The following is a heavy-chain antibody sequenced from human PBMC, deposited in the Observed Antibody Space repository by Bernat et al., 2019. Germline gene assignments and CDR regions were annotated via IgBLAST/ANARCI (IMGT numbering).Heavy chain of an antibody. CDR3: AKDSLYSSGWYGVGD. J-gene: IGHJ4*02. CDR2: ISHDRHTL. CDR1: GFTFSSFG. Sequence: QVHLVESGGGVVQPGRSLRLSCAASGFTFSSFGMHWVRQAPGKGLEWVAAISHDRHTLYYADSVKGRFTISTDDSKNTLYLQLDSLRAEDTAMYYCAKDSLYSSGWYGVGDWGQGTLVTVAS. D-gene: IGHD6-19*01. V-gene: IGHV3-30*18.